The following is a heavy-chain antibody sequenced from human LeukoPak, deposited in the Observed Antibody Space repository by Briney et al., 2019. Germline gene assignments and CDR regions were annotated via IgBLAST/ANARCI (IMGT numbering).Heavy chain of an antibody. Sequence: SETLSLTCAVYGGSFSGYYWSWIRQPPGKGLEWIGEINHSGSTNYNPSLKSRVTISVDTSKNQFSLKLSSVTAADTAVYYCATVGYCSSTSCYALDYWGQGTLVTVSS. CDR3: ATVGYCSSTSCYALDY. V-gene: IGHV4-34*01. CDR2: INHSGST. CDR1: GGSFSGYY. J-gene: IGHJ4*02. D-gene: IGHD2-2*01.